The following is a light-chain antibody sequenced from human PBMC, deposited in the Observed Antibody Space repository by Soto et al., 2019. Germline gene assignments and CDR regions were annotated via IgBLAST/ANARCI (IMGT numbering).Light chain of an antibody. CDR1: STNVGGYNY. V-gene: IGLV2-14*01. J-gene: IGLJ2*01. CDR2: DVS. Sequence: QYVLTQPASVSGSPGQSITISCTGTSTNVGGYNYVTWYQQHPGKAPKLMIYDVSNRPSGVSNRFSGSKSGNTAFLTISGLQAEDEADYYCSSYTSSSTYVVFGGGTKLTVL. CDR3: SSYTSSSTYVV.